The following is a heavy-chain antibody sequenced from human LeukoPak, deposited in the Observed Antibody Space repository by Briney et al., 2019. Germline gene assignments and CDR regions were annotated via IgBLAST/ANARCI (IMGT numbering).Heavy chain of an antibody. Sequence: SQTLSLTCGISGDSVSSNSAAWNWIRQSPSRGLEWLGRTYYRSKWYNDYAVSVKSRITVTPDTSKNQFSLQLNSVTPEDTAVYHCARGGRFTFDIWGQGTMVTVSS. CDR1: GDSVSSNSAA. V-gene: IGHV6-1*01. D-gene: IGHD6-19*01. J-gene: IGHJ3*02. CDR3: ARGGRFTFDI. CDR2: TYYRSKWYN.